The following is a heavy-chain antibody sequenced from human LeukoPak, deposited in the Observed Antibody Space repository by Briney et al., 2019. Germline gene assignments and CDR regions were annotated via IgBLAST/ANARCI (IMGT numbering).Heavy chain of an antibody. CDR2: IYHSGST. CDR3: ASPYSSGWYGAFDI. V-gene: IGHV4-38-2*01. D-gene: IGHD6-19*01. CDR1: GYSISSGYY. Sequence: PSETLSLTCAVSGYSISSGYYWGWIRQPPGKGLEWIGSIYHSGSTYYNPSLKSRVTISVDTSKNQFSLKLSSATAADTAVYYCASPYSSGWYGAFDIWGQGTMVTVSS. J-gene: IGHJ3*02.